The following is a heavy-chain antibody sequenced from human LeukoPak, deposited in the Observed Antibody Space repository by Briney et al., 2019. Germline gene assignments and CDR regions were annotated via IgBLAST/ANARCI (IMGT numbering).Heavy chain of an antibody. CDR1: GGSISDHC. J-gene: IGHJ4*02. Sequence: SETLPLTCTVSGGSISDHCWSWIRQPPGKGLEWIGYIYSTGGTNQNPSLKSRVTISVDTSKNQFSLKLGSVTATDTAVYHCARYYCPGGRCSHFDYWGQGTLVSVSS. D-gene: IGHD2-15*01. V-gene: IGHV4-59*08. CDR2: IYSTGGT. CDR3: ARYYCPGGRCSHFDY.